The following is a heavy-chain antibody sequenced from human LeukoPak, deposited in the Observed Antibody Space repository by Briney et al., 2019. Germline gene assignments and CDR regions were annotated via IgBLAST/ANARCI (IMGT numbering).Heavy chain of an antibody. D-gene: IGHD5-18*01. J-gene: IGHJ6*03. Sequence: GGSLRLSCAASGFTFSSYAMSWVRQAPGKGLEWVSAISGSGGSTYYADSVKGRFTISRDNSKNTLYLQMNSLRAEDTAVYYCAKAGGYSYGPHYYYMDVWGKGTTVTISS. CDR1: GFTFSSYA. V-gene: IGHV3-23*01. CDR2: ISGSGGST. CDR3: AKAGGYSYGPHYYYMDV.